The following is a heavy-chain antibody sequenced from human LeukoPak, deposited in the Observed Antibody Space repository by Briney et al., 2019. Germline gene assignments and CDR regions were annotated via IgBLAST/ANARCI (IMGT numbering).Heavy chain of an antibody. CDR1: GYTFTGHY. D-gene: IGHD7-27*01. J-gene: IGHJ4*02. CDR3: ARDENWGPDY. Sequence: ASVKVSCKASGYTFTGHYMHWVRQAPGHGLEWMGWIHAGTGDTNYAQKFQGRFTMPRGTSISTLYMELNRLTSDDTAVYFCARDENWGPDYWGQGTLVTVSS. V-gene: IGHV1-2*02. CDR2: IHAGTGDT.